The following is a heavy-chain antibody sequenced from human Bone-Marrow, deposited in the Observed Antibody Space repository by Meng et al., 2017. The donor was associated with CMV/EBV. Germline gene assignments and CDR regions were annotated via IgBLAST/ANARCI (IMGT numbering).Heavy chain of an antibody. CDR2: INPNSGTT. CDR1: GYTFTGYY. J-gene: IGHJ6*02. V-gene: IGHV1-2*02. CDR3: ARDLRPGTTIFGVRSVHYGMDV. D-gene: IGHD3-3*01. Sequence: ASANVSCKASGYTFTGYYMHWVRQAPGQGLEWMGWINPNSGTTNYAQKFQGRVTMTRDTSISTAYMELSRLRSDDTAVYYCARDLRPGTTIFGVRSVHYGMDVWGQGTTVTVSS.